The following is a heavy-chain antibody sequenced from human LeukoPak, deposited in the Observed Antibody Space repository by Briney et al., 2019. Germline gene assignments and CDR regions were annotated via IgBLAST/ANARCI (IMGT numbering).Heavy chain of an antibody. D-gene: IGHD4-17*01. CDR2: IWYNGINK. CDR1: GFSFSRHG. CDR3: AKDLDDYGEYGLDY. Sequence: GGSLRLSCAASGFSFSRHGMHWVRQAPGKGLEWVALIWYNGINKYYRESVKGRFTISRDNSKNTVYLQTNSLRVEDTAVYHCAKDLDDYGEYGLDYWGPGTPVTVSS. V-gene: IGHV3-33*06. J-gene: IGHJ4*02.